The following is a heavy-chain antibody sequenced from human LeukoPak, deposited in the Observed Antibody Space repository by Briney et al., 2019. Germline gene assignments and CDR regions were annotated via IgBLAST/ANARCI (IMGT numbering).Heavy chain of an antibody. J-gene: IGHJ4*02. V-gene: IGHV3-74*01. CDR3: ARDIAVAGTVYFDY. D-gene: IGHD6-19*01. CDR1: GFTFSSYW. Sequence: PGGSLRLSCAAAGFTFSSYWMRWVRQAPGKGLVWVSRINTDGSTTGYADSVKGRFTISRDNAKNTLYLQMNSLRVEDTAVYYCARDIAVAGTVYFDYWGQGTLVTVSS. CDR2: INTDGSTT.